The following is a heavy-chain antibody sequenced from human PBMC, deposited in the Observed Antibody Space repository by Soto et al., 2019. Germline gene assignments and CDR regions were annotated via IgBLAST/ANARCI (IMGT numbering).Heavy chain of an antibody. CDR1: GYTFTRYD. CDR2: MNPNSGNT. D-gene: IGHD2-15*01. J-gene: IGHJ4*02. Sequence: ASVKVSCKASGYTFTRYDINWVRQATGQGLEWMGWMNPNSGNTGYAQKFQGRVTMTRNTSISTAYMELSSLRSEDTAVYYCARSDCSGGSCSDYWGQGTLVTVSS. V-gene: IGHV1-8*01. CDR3: ARSDCSGGSCSDY.